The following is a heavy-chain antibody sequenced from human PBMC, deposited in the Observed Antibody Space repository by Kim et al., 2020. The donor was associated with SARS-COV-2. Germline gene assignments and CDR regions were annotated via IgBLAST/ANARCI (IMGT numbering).Heavy chain of an antibody. Sequence: SAKVSCKASGGTFSSYAISWVRQAPGQGLEWMGRIIPILGIANYAQKFQGRVTITADKSTSTAYMELSSLRSEDTAVYYCASTDISNYYDSSGSMEDYYGMDVWGQGTTVTVSS. CDR2: IIPILGIA. V-gene: IGHV1-69*04. J-gene: IGHJ6*02. CDR1: GGTFSSYA. CDR3: ASTDISNYYDSSGSMEDYYGMDV. D-gene: IGHD3-22*01.